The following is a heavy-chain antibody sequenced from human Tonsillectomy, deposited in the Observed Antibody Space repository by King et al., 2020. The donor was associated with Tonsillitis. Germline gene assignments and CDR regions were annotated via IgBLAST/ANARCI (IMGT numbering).Heavy chain of an antibody. CDR3: ARDPHYGDYPDD. J-gene: IGHJ4*02. CDR1: GFTFSRNG. CDR2: IWYNGSNK. D-gene: IGHD4-17*01. Sequence: VQLVESGGGVVQPGRSLRLSCAASGFTFSRNGMHWVRQAPGKGLEWVAVIWYNGSNKYYGDSVKGRFTISRGNSKDTLYLQMNSLRADDTAVYYCARDPHYGDYPDDWGQGTLVTVSS. V-gene: IGHV3-33*08.